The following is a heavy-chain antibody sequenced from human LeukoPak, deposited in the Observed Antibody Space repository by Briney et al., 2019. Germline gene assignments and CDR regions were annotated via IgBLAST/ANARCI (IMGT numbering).Heavy chain of an antibody. V-gene: IGHV6-1*01. CDR1: GDTFSSNSAA. CDR2: TYYRSKWSS. J-gene: IGHJ6*03. Sequence: PSQTLTLTCAISGDTFSSNSAAWHWIRQSPSRGLEWLGRTYYRSKWSSDYAVSVKSRITINPNTSKKQLTLQLNSVTPEDTAVYICAREGGHYYYIDVWGKGTTVTVSS. D-gene: IGHD3-16*01. CDR3: AREGGHYYYIDV.